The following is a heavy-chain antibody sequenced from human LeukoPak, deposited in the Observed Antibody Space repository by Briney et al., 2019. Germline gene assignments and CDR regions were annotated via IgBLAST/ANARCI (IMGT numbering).Heavy chain of an antibody. CDR3: ARAYYYDSSNIDF. CDR2: IITSNGNS. V-gene: IGHV1-18*01. J-gene: IGHJ4*02. D-gene: IGHD3-22*01. Sequence: ASVKVSCTASGYTFTSYSIAWVRQAPGQGLEWMGWIITSNGNSSYAERLQGRVAMTTDTSTSTVYLELRSLRADDTAVYYCARAYYYDSSNIDFWGQGTLVTVSS. CDR1: GYTFTSYS.